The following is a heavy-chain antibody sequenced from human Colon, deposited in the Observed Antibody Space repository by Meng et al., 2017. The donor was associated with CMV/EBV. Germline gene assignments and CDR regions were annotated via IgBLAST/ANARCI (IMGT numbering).Heavy chain of an antibody. V-gene: IGHV4-38-2*02. Sequence: SETLSLTCTVSGYSINIGYYWGWVRQPPGEGLGWLVTIYHSGSTYYNPSLKSRVTISVDTSKNQFSLKLSSVTAADTAIYYCPRIKGYCSSDSCYPDYWGQGTLVTVSS. CDR3: PRIKGYCSSDSCYPDY. D-gene: IGHD2-2*01. J-gene: IGHJ4*02. CDR1: GYSINIGYY. CDR2: IYHSGST.